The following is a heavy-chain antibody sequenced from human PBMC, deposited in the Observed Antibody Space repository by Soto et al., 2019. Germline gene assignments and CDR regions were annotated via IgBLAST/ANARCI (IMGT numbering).Heavy chain of an antibody. Sequence: ASVKVSCKASGYTFTSYDINWVRQATGQGLEWMGWMNPNSGNTGYAQKFQGRVTMTRNTSISTAYMELSSLRSEDTAVYYCAIGAVEYYDFWSGYYASKFDPWGQGTLVTVSS. CDR3: AIGAVEYYDFWSGYYASKFDP. J-gene: IGHJ5*02. D-gene: IGHD3-3*01. V-gene: IGHV1-8*01. CDR2: MNPNSGNT. CDR1: GYTFTSYD.